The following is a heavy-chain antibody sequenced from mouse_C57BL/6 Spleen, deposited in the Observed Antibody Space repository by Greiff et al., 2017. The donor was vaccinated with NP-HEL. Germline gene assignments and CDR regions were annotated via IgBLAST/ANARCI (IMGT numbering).Heavy chain of an antibody. D-gene: IGHD4-1*01. CDR1: GYTFTSYW. CDR2: IDPSDSET. CDR3: ARWDGGFAY. Sequence: QVQLQQPGAELVRPGSSVKLSCKASGYTFTSYWMHWVKQRPIQGLVWIGNIDPSDSETHYNQKFKDKATLTVDKSSSTAYMQLSSMTSEDFAVYYCARWDGGFAYWGQGTLVTVSA. V-gene: IGHV1-52*01. J-gene: IGHJ3*01.